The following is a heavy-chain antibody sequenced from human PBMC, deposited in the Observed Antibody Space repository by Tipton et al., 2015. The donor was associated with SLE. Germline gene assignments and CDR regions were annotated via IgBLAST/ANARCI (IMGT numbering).Heavy chain of an antibody. J-gene: IGHJ4*02. Sequence: GSLRLSYAASGFTFSSYWMHWVRQVPGKGLVWVSRINSDGSATSYADSVKGRFTISRDNAKNTLYLQLNSLRAEDTAVYYCARISGYEYFDYWGQGTLATVSS. CDR1: GFTFSSYW. D-gene: IGHD5-12*01. V-gene: IGHV3-74*01. CDR2: INSDGSAT. CDR3: ARISGYEYFDY.